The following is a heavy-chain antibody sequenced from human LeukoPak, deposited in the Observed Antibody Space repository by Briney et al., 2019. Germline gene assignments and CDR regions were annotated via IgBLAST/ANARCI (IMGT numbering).Heavy chain of an antibody. CDR1: GGSFSGYY. Sequence: PSETLSLTCAVYGGSFSGYYWSWIRQPPGKGLEWIGEINHSGSTNYNPSLKSRVTISVDTSKNQFSLELSSVTAADMAVYYCARHLEGHYYMDVWGKGTTVTVSS. J-gene: IGHJ6*03. CDR3: ARHLEGHYYMDV. V-gene: IGHV4-34*01. D-gene: IGHD1-1*01. CDR2: INHSGST.